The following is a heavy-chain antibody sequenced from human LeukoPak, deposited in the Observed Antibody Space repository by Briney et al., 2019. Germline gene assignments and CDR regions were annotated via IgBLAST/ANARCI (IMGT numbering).Heavy chain of an antibody. D-gene: IGHD5-12*01. CDR2: ISSSSSYI. Sequence: GGSLRLSCAASGFTFSSYSMNWVRQAPGKGLEWVSSISSSSSYIYYADSVKGRFTISRDNAKNSLYLQMNSLRAEDTAVYYCATLIVATTGRDYWGQGTLVTVSS. CDR1: GFTFSSYS. J-gene: IGHJ4*02. V-gene: IGHV3-21*01. CDR3: ATLIVATTGRDY.